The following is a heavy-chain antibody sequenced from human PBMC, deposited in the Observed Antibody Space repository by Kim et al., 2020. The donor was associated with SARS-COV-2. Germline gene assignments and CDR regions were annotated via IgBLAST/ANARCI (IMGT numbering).Heavy chain of an antibody. CDR3: ARDQSTPDYSNYPDY. J-gene: IGHJ4*02. CDR2: ISSSGSTI. D-gene: IGHD4-4*01. CDR1: GFTFSSYE. V-gene: IGHV3-48*03. Sequence: GGSLRLSCAASGFTFSSYEMNWVRQAPGKGLEWVSYISSSGSTIYYADSVKGRFTISRDNAKNSLYLQMNSLRAEDTAVYYCARDQSTPDYSNYPDYWGQGTLVTVSS.